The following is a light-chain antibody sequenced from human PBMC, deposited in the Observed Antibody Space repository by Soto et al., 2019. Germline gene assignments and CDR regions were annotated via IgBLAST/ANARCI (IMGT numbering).Light chain of an antibody. J-gene: IGKJ1*01. CDR1: QSVSTY. CDR2: DAS. CDR3: QERSKGSPTWT. V-gene: IGKV3-11*01. Sequence: EIVLTQSPATLSLSPGERATLSCRASQSVSTYLAWYQQKPGQAPRLLIYDASNRATGIPARFSGSGSGTDFTLTISSLEPEDFAVYYCQERSKGSPTWTFGQGTKV.